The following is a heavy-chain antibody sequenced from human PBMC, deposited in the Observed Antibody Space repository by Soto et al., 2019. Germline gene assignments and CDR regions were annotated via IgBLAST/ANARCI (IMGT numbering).Heavy chain of an antibody. CDR3: ARGVEMATITYYYYGMDV. J-gene: IGHJ6*02. V-gene: IGHV4-34*01. CDR1: GGSFSGYY. CDR2: INHSGST. Sequence: PSETLSLTCAVYGGSFSGYYWSWIRQPPGKGLEWIGEINHSGSTNYNPSLKSRVTVSVDTSKNQFSLKLSSVTAADTAVYYCARGVEMATITYYYYGMDVWGQGTTVTVSS. D-gene: IGHD5-12*01.